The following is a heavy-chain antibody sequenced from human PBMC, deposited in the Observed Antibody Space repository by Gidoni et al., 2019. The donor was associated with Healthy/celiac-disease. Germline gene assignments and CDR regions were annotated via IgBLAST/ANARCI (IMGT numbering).Heavy chain of an antibody. CDR1: GFSLSTSGVG. V-gene: IGHV2-5*01. D-gene: IGHD1-26*01. J-gene: IGHJ4*02. CDR3: AHRRSGELPYYFDY. Sequence: QITLKESGPTLVKPTQTLTLTCTFSGFSLSTSGVGVGWIRQPPGKALEWLALIYWNDDKRYSPSLKSRLTITKDTSKNQVVLTMTNMDPVDTATYYCAHRRSGELPYYFDYWGQGTLVTVSS. CDR2: IYWNDDK.